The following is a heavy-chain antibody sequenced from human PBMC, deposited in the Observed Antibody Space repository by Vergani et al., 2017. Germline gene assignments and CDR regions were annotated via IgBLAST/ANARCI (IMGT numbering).Heavy chain of an antibody. D-gene: IGHD3-10*01. CDR2: ISAYNGNT. Sequence: QVQLVQSGAEVKKPGASVKVSCKASGYTFTSYGISWVRQAPGQGLEWMGWISAYNGNTNYAQKFQGRVTITADESTSTAYMELSSLRSEDTAVYYCARYYYGSGNSPFDYWGQGTLVTVSS. CDR1: GYTFTSYG. V-gene: IGHV1-18*01. CDR3: ARYYYGSGNSPFDY. J-gene: IGHJ4*02.